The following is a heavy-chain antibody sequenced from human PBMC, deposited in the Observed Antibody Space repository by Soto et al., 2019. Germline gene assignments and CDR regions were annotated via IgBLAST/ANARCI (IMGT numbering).Heavy chain of an antibody. D-gene: IGHD6-13*01. CDR1: GDSISSSSYY. J-gene: IGHJ6*02. CDR2: SNYGGPT. V-gene: IGHV4-39*01. Sequence: PSETLSLTCAVSGDSISSSSYYWAWIRQPPGKGLEWIGSSNYGGPTYYSPSLQSRVTISLDTAKNHFSLNLRSVTAADTAVYYCARHGAYSTSVYYYYGMDVWGQGTTVTVSS. CDR3: ARHGAYSTSVYYYYGMDV.